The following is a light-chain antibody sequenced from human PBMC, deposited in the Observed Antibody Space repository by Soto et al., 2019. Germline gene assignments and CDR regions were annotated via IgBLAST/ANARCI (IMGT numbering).Light chain of an antibody. Sequence: EIVMTQSPATLSVSPGERATLSCRASQRISTNLAWYQQKAGQAPRLLIYGASSRATGVPARSSGSGSETEFTLTISSLQSEDFAVYYCQHYNNWPPYTFGQGTKLEIK. J-gene: IGKJ2*01. V-gene: IGKV3-15*01. CDR3: QHYNNWPPYT. CDR2: GAS. CDR1: QRISTN.